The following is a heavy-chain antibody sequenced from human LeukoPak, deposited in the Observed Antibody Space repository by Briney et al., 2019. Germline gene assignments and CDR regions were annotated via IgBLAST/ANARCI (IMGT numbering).Heavy chain of an antibody. CDR3: ARGPPAAAAAYYYYGMDV. CDR2: ISNDGSNK. D-gene: IGHD6-13*01. V-gene: IGHV3-30*03. J-gene: IGHJ6*02. CDR1: GLTFSSYA. Sequence: AGGSLRLSCADSGLTFSSYAMHWVRQPPGKGLEWVALISNDGSNKYYADSLKGRFTISRDNSKNTLYLQMNSLRAEDTAVYYCARGPPAAAAAYYYYGMDVWGQGTTVTVSS.